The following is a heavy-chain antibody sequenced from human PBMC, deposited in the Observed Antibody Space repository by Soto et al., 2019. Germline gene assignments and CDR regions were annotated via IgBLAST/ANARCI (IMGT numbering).Heavy chain of an antibody. CDR2: INPSGGST. J-gene: IGHJ6*03. CDR3: ARAPFTIFGVVIPRYMDV. V-gene: IGHV1-46*03. D-gene: IGHD3-3*01. CDR1: GYTFTSYY. Sequence: VKVSCKASGYTFTSYYMHWVRQAPGQGLEWMGIINPSGGSTSYAQKFQGRVTMTRDTSTSTVYMELSSLRSEDTAVYYCARAPFTIFGVVIPRYMDVWGKGTTVTVSS.